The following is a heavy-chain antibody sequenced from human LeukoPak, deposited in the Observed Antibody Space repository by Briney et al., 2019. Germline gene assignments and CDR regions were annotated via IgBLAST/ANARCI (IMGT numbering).Heavy chain of an antibody. CDR2: INDDGSST. D-gene: IGHD4-17*01. J-gene: IGHJ4*02. Sequence: GGSLRLSCAASGLTFSSHRMHWVRRAPGKGLVWVSRINDDGSSTTYADSVKGRFTISRDNTKNMLYLEMNSLRADDTVVYYCARDFYGDFSKFDSWGQGTLVTVSS. CDR3: ARDFYGDFSKFDS. CDR1: GLTFSSHR. V-gene: IGHV3-74*01.